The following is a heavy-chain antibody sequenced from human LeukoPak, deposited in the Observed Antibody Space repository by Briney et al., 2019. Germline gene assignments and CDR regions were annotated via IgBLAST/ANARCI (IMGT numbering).Heavy chain of an antibody. D-gene: IGHD2-2*01. CDR3: ARGVVPAAMRYWYFDL. V-gene: IGHV3-23*01. CDR1: GFTFSSYA. J-gene: IGHJ2*01. CDR2: ISGSGGST. Sequence: GGSLRLSCAASGFTFSSYAMSWVRQAPGKGLEWVSAISGSGGSTYYADSVKGRFTVSRDNSKNTLYLQMNSLRAEDTAVYYCARGVVPAAMRYWYFDLWGRGTLVTVSS.